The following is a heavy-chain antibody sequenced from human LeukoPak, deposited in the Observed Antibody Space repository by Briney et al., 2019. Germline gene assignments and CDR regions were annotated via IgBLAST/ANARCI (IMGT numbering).Heavy chain of an antibody. CDR3: ARSGYYDSSGYPLPFDY. CDR1: GGSISSYY. J-gene: IGHJ4*02. CDR2: IYYSGST. V-gene: IGHV4-59*01. Sequence: SEILSLTCTVSGGSISSYYWSWIRQPPGKGLEWIGYIYYSGSTNYNPSLKSRVTISVDTSKNQFSLKLSSVTAADTAVYYCARSGYYDSSGYPLPFDYWGQGTLVTVSS. D-gene: IGHD3-22*01.